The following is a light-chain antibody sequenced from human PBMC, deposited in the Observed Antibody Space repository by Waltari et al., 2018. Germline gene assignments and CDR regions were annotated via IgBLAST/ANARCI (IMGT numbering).Light chain of an antibody. J-gene: IGKJ1*01. V-gene: IGKV1-5*03. CDR2: KAS. Sequence: DIQVTQSPSTLSASVGDRVTITCRASQSIVVWLAWYHQKPGKAPRLLSYKASYLESGVPSRFSGRASGTAFTLTISSLQADDFATYYCLQYNSYPWTFGQGTTVEIK. CDR3: LQYNSYPWT. CDR1: QSIVVW.